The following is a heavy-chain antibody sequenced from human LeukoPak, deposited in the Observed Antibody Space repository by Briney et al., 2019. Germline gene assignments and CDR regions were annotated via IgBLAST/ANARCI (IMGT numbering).Heavy chain of an antibody. CDR1: GFTVSDYY. D-gene: IGHD6-19*01. J-gene: IGHJ4*02. V-gene: IGHV3-11*06. Sequence: GGSLRLSCAASGFTVSDYYMSWIRQAPGKGLEWVSHISSSSSYTNYADSVKGRFTISRDNAKNSLYLQMNSLRAEDTAVYYCARGQIAVAGTPRRPPDYWGQGTLVTVSS. CDR3: ARGQIAVAGTPRRPPDY. CDR2: ISSSSSYT.